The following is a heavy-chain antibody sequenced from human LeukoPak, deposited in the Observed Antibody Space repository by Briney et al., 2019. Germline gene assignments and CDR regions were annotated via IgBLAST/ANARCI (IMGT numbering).Heavy chain of an antibody. D-gene: IGHD2-2*01. CDR3: ARDQGRYCSSTSCYSFDY. V-gene: IGHV3-21*01. Sequence: GGSLRLSCAASGFTFSSYSMNWVRQAPGKGPEWVSSITSSSSYIYYADSVKGRFTVSRDNAKNSLYLQMNSLTAEDTAVYYCARDQGRYCSSTSCYSFDYWGQGTLVTVSS. CDR1: GFTFSSYS. J-gene: IGHJ4*02. CDR2: ITSSSSYI.